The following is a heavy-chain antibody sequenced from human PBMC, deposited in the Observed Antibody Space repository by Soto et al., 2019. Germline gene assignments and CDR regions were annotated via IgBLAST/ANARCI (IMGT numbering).Heavy chain of an antibody. V-gene: IGHV3-33*01. Sequence: QVQLVESGGGVVQPGTSLRLSCEASGFTFSGFGMHWVRQAPGKGLEWVAVIWYDGSKKYYADCVKGRFTISRDNSKNGLYLQMNSLRAEDTAVNYCARGRGGSYGGNSAHFDIWGQGTLVTVSS. CDR1: GFTFSGFG. D-gene: IGHD4-17*01. CDR3: ARGRGGSYGGNSAHFDI. CDR2: IWYDGSKK. J-gene: IGHJ3*02.